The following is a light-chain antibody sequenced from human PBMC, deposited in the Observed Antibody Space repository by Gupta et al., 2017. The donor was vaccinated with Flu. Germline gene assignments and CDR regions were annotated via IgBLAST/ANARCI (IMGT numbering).Light chain of an antibody. CDR2: DAS. Sequence: ETMLTQSPATLSLYPGERATLSCRASRNVRTYFAWYQQKPGQAPRLLIYDASNRAIGIPVRFSGSGSGTDFTLTISSLEPEDFAVYYCQQRYDSWTFGQGTRVEIK. CDR3: QQRYDSWT. J-gene: IGKJ1*01. V-gene: IGKV3-11*01. CDR1: RNVRTY.